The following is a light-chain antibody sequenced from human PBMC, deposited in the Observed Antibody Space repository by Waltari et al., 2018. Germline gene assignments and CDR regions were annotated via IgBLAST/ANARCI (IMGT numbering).Light chain of an antibody. CDR2: AAS. J-gene: IGKJ3*01. V-gene: IGKV1-12*01. CDR1: QSISSW. CDR3: QQANSFPPGFT. Sequence: DIQMTQSPSSVSASVGDRVTITCRASQSISSWLAWYQQKPGKAPKLLIYAASSLQSGVPSRFSGSGSGTDFTLTISSLQPEDFATYYCQQANSFPPGFTFGPGTKVDIK.